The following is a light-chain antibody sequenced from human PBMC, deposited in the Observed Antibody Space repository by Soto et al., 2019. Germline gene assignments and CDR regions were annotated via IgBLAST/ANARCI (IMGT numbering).Light chain of an antibody. CDR3: QQYNSWPYT. Sequence: ESVLTQAPATLSSFPGDRVTLSCRASQAVNTRLAWYQHKPGQAPRLLIYLTSNRAAGIPARFSGSGSETDFTLTISDVEPEDLAVYYCQQYNSWPYTFGQGTRLEIK. CDR1: QAVNTR. V-gene: IGKV3-11*01. CDR2: LTS. J-gene: IGKJ5*01.